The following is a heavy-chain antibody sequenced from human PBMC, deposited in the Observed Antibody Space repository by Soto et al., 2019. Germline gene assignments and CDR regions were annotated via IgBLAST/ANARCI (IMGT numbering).Heavy chain of an antibody. Sequence: GESLKISGKGSGYNFAGYWIAWVRQMPGKGLELMGIIYPSDSDTRYRPSFQGQVTISADKSISSAYLQWSSLRASDTAMYYCPRGGVSTRTFDYWGEGTKFTVYS. V-gene: IGHV5-51*01. D-gene: IGHD3-3*01. J-gene: IGHJ4*02. CDR1: GYNFAGYW. CDR3: PRGGVSTRTFDY. CDR2: IYPSDSDT.